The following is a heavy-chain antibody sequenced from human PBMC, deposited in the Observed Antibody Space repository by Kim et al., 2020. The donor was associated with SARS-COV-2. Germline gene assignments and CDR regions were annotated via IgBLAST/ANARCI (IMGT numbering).Heavy chain of an antibody. Sequence: ASVKVSCKASGYSFTSHGMNWVRQAPGQGLEWMGWINTNTGNPTYAPAFTGRFVFSMDTAITTAYLQISSLQADDTAVYYCAREMRAVVTRNYYYHMDVWGKGTTVSVSS. V-gene: IGHV7-4-1*02. CDR2: INTNTGNP. CDR1: GYSFTSHG. D-gene: IGHD2-2*01. J-gene: IGHJ6*03. CDR3: AREMRAVVTRNYYYHMDV.